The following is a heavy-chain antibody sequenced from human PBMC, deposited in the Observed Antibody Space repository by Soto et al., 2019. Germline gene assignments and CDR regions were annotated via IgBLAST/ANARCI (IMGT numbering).Heavy chain of an antibody. CDR2: ISYDGSNK. CDR3: ATEISTYYYDSSGQDLDY. J-gene: IGHJ4*02. Sequence: GGSLRLSCAASGFTFSSYGMHWVRQAPGKGLEWVAVISYDGSNKYYADSVKGRFTISRDNSKNTLYLQMNSLRAEDTAVYYCATEISTYYYDSSGQDLDYWGQGTLVTVSS. D-gene: IGHD3-22*01. V-gene: IGHV3-30*03. CDR1: GFTFSSYG.